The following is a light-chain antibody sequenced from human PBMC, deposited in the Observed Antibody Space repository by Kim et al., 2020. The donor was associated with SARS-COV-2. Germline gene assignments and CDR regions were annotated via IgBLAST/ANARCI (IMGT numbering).Light chain of an antibody. Sequence: IQLTQSPSSLSASVGDRVTITCRASQGISSYLAWYQQKPGEGPKLLIYAASTLQSGVPSRFIGSGSGTDFTLTISSLQPEDFATYYCQQLNSYPLTFGGGTKVDIK. J-gene: IGKJ4*01. CDR3: QQLNSYPLT. CDR1: QGISSY. CDR2: AAS. V-gene: IGKV1-9*01.